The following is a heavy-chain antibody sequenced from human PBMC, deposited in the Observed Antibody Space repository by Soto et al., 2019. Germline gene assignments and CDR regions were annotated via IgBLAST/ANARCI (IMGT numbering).Heavy chain of an antibody. CDR1: GYTFTSYG. J-gene: IGHJ4*02. CDR3: ARDPEIVATSSYFDY. D-gene: IGHD5-12*01. V-gene: IGHV1-18*01. Sequence: QVQLVQSGAEVKKPGASVKVSCKASGYTFTSYGISWVRQAPGQGLEWMGWISAYNGNTNYAQKLQGRVTMTTDTSTSTADMELRSLRSDDTAVYYCARDPEIVATSSYFDYWGQGTLVTVSS. CDR2: ISAYNGNT.